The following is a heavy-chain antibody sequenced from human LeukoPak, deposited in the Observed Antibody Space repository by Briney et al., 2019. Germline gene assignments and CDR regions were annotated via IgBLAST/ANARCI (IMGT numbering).Heavy chain of an antibody. Sequence: GRSLRLSCAASGFTFSSYAMHWVRQAPAKGLEWVAVISYDGSNKYYADSVKGRFTISRDNSKNTLYLQMNSLRAEDTAVYYCARDYGADGSDIWGQGTMVTVSS. CDR3: ARDYGADGSDI. D-gene: IGHD4-17*01. CDR2: ISYDGSNK. CDR1: GFTFSSYA. V-gene: IGHV3-30-3*01. J-gene: IGHJ3*02.